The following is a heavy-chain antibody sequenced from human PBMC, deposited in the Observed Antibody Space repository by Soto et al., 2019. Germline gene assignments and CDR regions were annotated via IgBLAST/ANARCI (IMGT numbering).Heavy chain of an antibody. V-gene: IGHV3-23*01. J-gene: IGHJ4*02. D-gene: IGHD1-26*01. CDR3: ADGGRYPYY. Sequence: SLRLSCAASGFSFRSYAMGWVRQAPGKGLNWVSSISAGGDGTYYADSVKGRFTISRDNSKNTMYLQMTSLRADDTAVYYCADGGRYPYYWGPGTLVTV. CDR1: GFSFRSYA. CDR2: ISAGGDGT.